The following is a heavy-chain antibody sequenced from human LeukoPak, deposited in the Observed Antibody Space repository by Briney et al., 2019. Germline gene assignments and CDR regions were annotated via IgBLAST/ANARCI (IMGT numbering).Heavy chain of an antibody. J-gene: IGHJ4*02. CDR3: ATAFQVDATYDY. D-gene: IGHD2-15*01. CDR2: FDPEDGET. V-gene: IGHV1-24*01. CDR1: GYTLAELS. Sequence: TVKLSCKVSGYTLAELSMHVVRQAPGKGIEWMGGFDPEDGETIYAQKFQGRVTMTEDTSTDTAYMELSSLRSEDTAVYYCATAFQVDATYDYWGQGTLVTVSS.